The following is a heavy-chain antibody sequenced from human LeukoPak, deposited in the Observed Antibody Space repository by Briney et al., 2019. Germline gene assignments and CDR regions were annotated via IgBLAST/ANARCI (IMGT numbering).Heavy chain of an antibody. J-gene: IGHJ4*02. CDR3: ARLDYGDYVFHY. Sequence: PETLSLTCAVYGGSFSGYYWSWIRQPPGKGLEWIGEINHSGSTNYNPSLKSRVNISVDTSKNQFSLKLSSVTAADTAVYYCARLDYGDYVFHYWGQGTLVTVSS. V-gene: IGHV4-34*01. CDR2: INHSGST. D-gene: IGHD4-17*01. CDR1: GGSFSGYY.